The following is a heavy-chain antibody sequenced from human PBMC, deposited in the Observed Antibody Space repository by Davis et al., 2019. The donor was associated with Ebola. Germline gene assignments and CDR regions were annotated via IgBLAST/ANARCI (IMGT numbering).Heavy chain of an antibody. D-gene: IGHD6-13*01. CDR2: IYPGDSDT. Sequence: GESLKTPCDASGYSFATSWIGRVRQMPGKRLEWVGIIYPGDSDTRYSPSFQGQVTISADKSISTAYLQWSSLKASDTAMYYCTQQSSIKGNGFDPWGQGTLVTVSS. CDR1: GYSFATSW. V-gene: IGHV5-51*01. J-gene: IGHJ5*02. CDR3: TQQSSIKGNGFDP.